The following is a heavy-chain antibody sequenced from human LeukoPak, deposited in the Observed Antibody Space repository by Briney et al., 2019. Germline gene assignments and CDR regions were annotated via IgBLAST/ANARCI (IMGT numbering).Heavy chain of an antibody. CDR1: GFTFSSYG. D-gene: IGHD4-23*01. Sequence: GGSLRLSCAASGFTFSSYGMHWVRQAPGKGLEGVAVIWYDGSNKYYADSVKGRFTISRDNSKNTLYLQMNSLRVEDTAVYFCARGHGGNSNPKFYYWGQGTLVTVSS. V-gene: IGHV3-33*01. CDR2: IWYDGSNK. J-gene: IGHJ4*02. CDR3: ARGHGGNSNPKFYY.